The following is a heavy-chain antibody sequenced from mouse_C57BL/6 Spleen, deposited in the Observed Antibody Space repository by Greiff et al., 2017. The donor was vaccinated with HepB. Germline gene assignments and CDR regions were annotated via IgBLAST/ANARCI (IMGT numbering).Heavy chain of an antibody. J-gene: IGHJ2*01. Sequence: VQLQQPGAELVMPGASVKLSCKASGYTFTSYWMHWVKQRPGQGLEWIGEIDPSDSYTNYNQKFKGKSTLTVDKSSSTAYMQLSSLPSEDSAVYYCARSDTTVVAHFDYWGQGTTLTVSS. D-gene: IGHD1-1*01. CDR1: GYTFTSYW. CDR3: ARSDTTVVAHFDY. V-gene: IGHV1-69*01. CDR2: IDPSDSYT.